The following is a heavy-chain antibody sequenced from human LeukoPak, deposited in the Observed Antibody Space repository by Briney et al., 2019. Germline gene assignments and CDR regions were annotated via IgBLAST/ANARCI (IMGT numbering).Heavy chain of an antibody. D-gene: IGHD3-10*01. CDR2: ISSSSSTI. CDR3: ARARPYGSGRNWFDP. J-gene: IGHJ5*02. V-gene: IGHV3-48*01. CDR1: GFTFSSYS. Sequence: RGSLRLSCAASGFTFSSYSMNWVRQAPGKGLEWVSYISSSSSTIYYADSVKGRFTISRDNAKNSLYLQMNSLRAEDTAVYYCARARPYGSGRNWFDPWGQGALVTVSS.